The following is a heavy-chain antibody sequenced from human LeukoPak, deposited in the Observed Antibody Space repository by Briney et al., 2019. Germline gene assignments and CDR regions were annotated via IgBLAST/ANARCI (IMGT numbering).Heavy chain of an antibody. CDR1: GYIFTDYF. V-gene: IGHV1-2*02. CDR3: ARDLGITCISTSCPPDY. Sequence: ASVKVSCKASGYIFTDYFVHWLRQAPGQGLEWMGWINSNTGGTNYVQKFQGRVTMTRDTSISTLYMELSSLRSDDTAVYYCARDLGITCISTSCPPDYWGQGTLVTVSS. J-gene: IGHJ4*02. CDR2: INSNTGGT. D-gene: IGHD2-2*01.